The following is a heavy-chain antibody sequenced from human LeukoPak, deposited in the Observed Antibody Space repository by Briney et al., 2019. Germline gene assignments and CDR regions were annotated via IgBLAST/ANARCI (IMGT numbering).Heavy chain of an antibody. CDR3: ARVTRWLQFNGDY. J-gene: IGHJ4*02. V-gene: IGHV3-30-3*01. D-gene: IGHD5-24*01. CDR2: ISYDGSNK. CDR1: GFTFSTDA. Sequence: PGGSLRVSCAASGFTFSTDAMHWVRQAPGKGLEWLAVISYDGSNKYYADSVKGRFTTSRDNSKNTLYLQMNSLRAEDTAVYYCARVTRWLQFNGDYWGQGTLVTVSS.